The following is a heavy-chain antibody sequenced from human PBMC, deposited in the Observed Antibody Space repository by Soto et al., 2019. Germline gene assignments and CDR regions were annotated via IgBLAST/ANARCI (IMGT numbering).Heavy chain of an antibody. CDR1: GYTFYSHS. CDR3: ARCIQGDYYYGMDV. J-gene: IGHJ6*02. D-gene: IGHD5-18*01. CDR2: INADYGNT. Sequence: QAQLVQSGAEVRKPGASVKVSCKSSGYTFYSHSISWVRQAPGQGLEWMGRINADYGNTQYAQKFRGRVTMTTDTYKTTVYMELTNLRSDETAVYYCARCIQGDYYYGMDVWGQGTTVTVSS. V-gene: IGHV1-18*01.